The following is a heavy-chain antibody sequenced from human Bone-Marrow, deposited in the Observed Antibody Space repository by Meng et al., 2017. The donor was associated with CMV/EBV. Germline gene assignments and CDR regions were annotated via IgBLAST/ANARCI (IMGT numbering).Heavy chain of an antibody. Sequence: GESLKISCAASGFSFSNYGMHWVRQAPGKGLEWVAVIWYDVSNKHYADSVKGRFTISRDNSKNTLYLQMNSLRAEDTAVYYCAKVLRSGYYYGVDYWDQGTLVTVSS. CDR2: IWYDVSNK. V-gene: IGHV3-33*06. D-gene: IGHD3-22*01. CDR1: GFSFSNYG. J-gene: IGHJ4*02. CDR3: AKVLRSGYYYGVDY.